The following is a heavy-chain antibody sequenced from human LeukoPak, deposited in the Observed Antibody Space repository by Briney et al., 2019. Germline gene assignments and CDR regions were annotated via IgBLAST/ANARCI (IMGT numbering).Heavy chain of an antibody. J-gene: IGHJ4*02. D-gene: IGHD1-26*01. CDR2: IYYSGST. CDR3: ARLPYGATVPTYFDY. V-gene: IGHV4-30-4*01. CDR1: GGSISSGDYY. Sequence: PSETLSLTCTVSGGSISSGDYYWSWIRQPPGKGLERIGYIYYSGSTYYNPSLKSRVTISVDTSKNQFSLKLSSVTAADTAVYYCARLPYGATVPTYFDYWGQGTLVTVSS.